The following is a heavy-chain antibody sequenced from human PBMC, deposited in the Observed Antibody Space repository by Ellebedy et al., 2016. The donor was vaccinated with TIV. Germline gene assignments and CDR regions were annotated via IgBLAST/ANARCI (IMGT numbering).Heavy chain of an antibody. CDR2: IWYDGTAK. CDR3: ARELGGSSGSDFDY. Sequence: GESLKISCAASEFTFSTYHMHWVRQAPGKGLEWVAVIWYDGTAKFYAESVKGRFTISRDNSQNTLYLEMNSLRADDTALYYCARELGGSSGSDFDYWGQGTLVTVSS. D-gene: IGHD3-22*01. V-gene: IGHV3-33*01. CDR1: EFTFSTYH. J-gene: IGHJ4*02.